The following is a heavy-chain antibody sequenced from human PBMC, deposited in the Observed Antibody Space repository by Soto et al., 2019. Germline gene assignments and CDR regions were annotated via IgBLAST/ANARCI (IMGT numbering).Heavy chain of an antibody. CDR2: INRDGSKK. Sequence: EVQLEESGGDLVQPGGSLRLSCAASGFTLSAYWMTWVLQAPGKGLEWVANINRDGSKKSYLDSVRGRFTISRDNVGNSLYLQMDSLRADDTALYYCARDVSPGSSILYLEAFDIWGQGTMVTVSS. D-gene: IGHD3-3*02. J-gene: IGHJ3*02. CDR1: GFTLSAYW. V-gene: IGHV3-7*05. CDR3: ARDVSPGSSILYLEAFDI.